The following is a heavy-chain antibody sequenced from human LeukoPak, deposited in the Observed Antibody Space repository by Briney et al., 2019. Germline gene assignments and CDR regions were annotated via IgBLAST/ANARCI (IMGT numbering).Heavy chain of an antibody. D-gene: IGHD3-10*01. Sequence: GGSLTLSCAASGFTFSSYAMSWVRQAPGKGLEWVSDISGSGGGTYYADSVRGRFTISRDNSKNTLYLQMNSLRAEDTAVYDCAKEPLPMVRAVPNWFDPWGQGTLVTVSS. J-gene: IGHJ5*02. CDR3: AKEPLPMVRAVPNWFDP. V-gene: IGHV3-23*01. CDR2: ISGSGGGT. CDR1: GFTFSSYA.